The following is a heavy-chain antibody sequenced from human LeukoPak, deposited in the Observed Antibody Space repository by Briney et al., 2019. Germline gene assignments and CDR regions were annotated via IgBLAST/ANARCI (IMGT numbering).Heavy chain of an antibody. V-gene: IGHV1-69*01. Sequence: SVKVSCKASGGTFISYAISWVRQAPGQGLEWMGGIIPIFGTANYAQKFQGRVTITADESTSTAYMELSSLRSEDTAVYYCARVLGGCSGGSCYSGDDAFDIWGQGTMVTVSS. D-gene: IGHD2-15*01. CDR3: ARVLGGCSGGSCYSGDDAFDI. J-gene: IGHJ3*02. CDR2: IIPIFGTA. CDR1: GGTFISYA.